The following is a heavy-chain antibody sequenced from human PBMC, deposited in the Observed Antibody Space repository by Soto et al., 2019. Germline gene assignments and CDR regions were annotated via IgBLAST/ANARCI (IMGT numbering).Heavy chain of an antibody. CDR3: ARDTAVVVVPDATLEGDY. CDR1: DGSISIYY. V-gene: IGHV4-4*07. Sequence: PSETLGLTCTVSDGSISIYYWSWIRRPAGKGLEWIGRIYTSGSTNYNPSLKSRVTMSVDTSKNQFSLKLSSVTAADTAVYYCARDTAVVVVPDATLEGDYWGQGTMVTVSS. D-gene: IGHD2-2*01. CDR2: IYTSGST. J-gene: IGHJ4*02.